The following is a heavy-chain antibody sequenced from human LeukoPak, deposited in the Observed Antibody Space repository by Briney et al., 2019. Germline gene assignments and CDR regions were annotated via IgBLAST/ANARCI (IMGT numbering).Heavy chain of an antibody. Sequence: GGSLRLSCAASGVTFDTYWMSSVRQAPGPGLEWVANIHQDGSEEYYVDSVKGRFTISRDNAKNSLYLHMESLRAEDTAVYYCVRGREARSAWFLDSWGQGTLVTVSS. CDR1: GVTFDTYW. V-gene: IGHV3-7*01. CDR3: VRGREARSAWFLDS. CDR2: IHQDGSEE. D-gene: IGHD6-13*01. J-gene: IGHJ4*02.